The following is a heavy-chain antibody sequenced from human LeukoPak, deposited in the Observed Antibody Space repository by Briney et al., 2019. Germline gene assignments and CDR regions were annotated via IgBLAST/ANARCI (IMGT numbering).Heavy chain of an antibody. D-gene: IGHD2-21*02. J-gene: IGHJ4*02. V-gene: IGHV5-51*01. CDR2: IYPGDSDT. Sequence: GESQKISCKGSGYSFTSYWIGWVRQMPGKGLEWMGIIYPGDSDTRYSPSFQGQVTISADKSISTAYLQWSSLKASDTAMYYCARIGPYCGGDCYSRGFDYWGQGTLVTVSS. CDR1: GYSFTSYW. CDR3: ARIGPYCGGDCYSRGFDY.